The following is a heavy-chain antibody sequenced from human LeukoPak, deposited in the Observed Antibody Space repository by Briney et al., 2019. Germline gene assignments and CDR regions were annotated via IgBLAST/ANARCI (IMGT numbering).Heavy chain of an antibody. J-gene: IGHJ5*02. CDR3: ARARGTVTPTNWFDP. CDR1: GGTFSNYT. Sequence: ASVKVSCKASGGTFSNYTINWVRQAPGQGLEWMGGIIPFFDSPNYARKFQGRLTVTADESTSTAYMELSSLRSEDTAVYYCARARGTVTPTNWFDPWGQGTLVTVSS. CDR2: IIPFFDSP. V-gene: IGHV1-69*13. D-gene: IGHD4-17*01.